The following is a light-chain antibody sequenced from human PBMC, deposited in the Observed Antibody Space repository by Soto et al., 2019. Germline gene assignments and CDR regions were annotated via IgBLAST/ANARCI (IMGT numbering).Light chain of an antibody. CDR2: EGS. Sequence: QSALTQPASVSGSPGQSITISCTGTSSDVGSYNLVSWYQQHPGKAPKLMIYEGSKRPSGVSNRFYGSKSGNTASLTISGLQAEDEADYYCCSYAGSSTGGVFGGGTKLTVL. V-gene: IGLV2-23*01. CDR1: SSDVGSYNL. J-gene: IGLJ2*01. CDR3: CSYAGSSTGGV.